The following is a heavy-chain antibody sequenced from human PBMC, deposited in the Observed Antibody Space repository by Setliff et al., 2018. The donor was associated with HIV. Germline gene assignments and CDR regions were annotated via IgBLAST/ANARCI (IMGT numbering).Heavy chain of an antibody. D-gene: IGHD1-1*01. CDR2: IHHTGSS. J-gene: IGHJ3*02. CDR1: GASISSYH. Sequence: SETLSLTCTVSGASISSYHWNWVRQPPGEGLEWIGYIHHTGSSNYNPSLRGRVTMSVDTSNNHFSLKLNSLTAADTAIYYCARWGETGTSQIRGFDIWGQGTMVTVSS. V-gene: IGHV4-59*01. CDR3: ARWGETGTSQIRGFDI.